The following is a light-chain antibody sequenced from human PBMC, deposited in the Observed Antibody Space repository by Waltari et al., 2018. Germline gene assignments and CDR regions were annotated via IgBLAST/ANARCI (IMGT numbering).Light chain of an antibody. CDR1: SSDVGGYNY. V-gene: IGLV2-14*01. CDR2: DLS. J-gene: IGLJ3*02. Sequence: QSALTQPASVSGSPGQSITISCTGTSSDVGGYNYVSWYQQHPGKAPNVSIFDLSNGPSWVSNRCSGSKSGNTASLTISGLQAEDEADYYCSSYTSSSTWVFGGGTKLTVL. CDR3: SSYTSSSTWV.